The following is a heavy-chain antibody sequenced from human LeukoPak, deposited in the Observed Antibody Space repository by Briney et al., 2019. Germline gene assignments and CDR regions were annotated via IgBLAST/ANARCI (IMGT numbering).Heavy chain of an antibody. Sequence: PGGSLRLSCAASRFSFSKYGMHWVRQAPGKGLEWVAFIRYDGTSKYYVDSVKGRFTISRDNSKNTLYLQMNSLRAEDTAVYYCAKDLYGDYGRGIDYWGQGTLVTVSS. CDR3: AKDLYGDYGRGIDY. CDR1: RFSFSKYG. J-gene: IGHJ4*02. D-gene: IGHD4-17*01. CDR2: IRYDGTSK. V-gene: IGHV3-30*02.